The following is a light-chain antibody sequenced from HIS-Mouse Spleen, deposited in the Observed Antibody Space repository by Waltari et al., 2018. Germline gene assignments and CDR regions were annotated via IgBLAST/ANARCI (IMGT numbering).Light chain of an antibody. CDR1: SSNIGSHY. CDR3: AAWDDSLSGRV. CDR2: RNI. V-gene: IGLV1-47*01. Sequence: QSVLTQPPSASGTPGQRVTISCSVSSSNIGSHYVYWYQQLPGTAPKLLIYRNIQRPSGVPDRFSGSKSGTSASLAISGLRSEDEADYYCAAWDDSLSGRVFGGGTKLTVL. J-gene: IGLJ3*02.